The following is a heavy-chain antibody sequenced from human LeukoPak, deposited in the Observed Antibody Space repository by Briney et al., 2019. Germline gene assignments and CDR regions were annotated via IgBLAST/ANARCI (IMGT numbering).Heavy chain of an antibody. J-gene: IGHJ4*02. CDR3: AREGWVVPAALLLDY. CDR1: GYTFTSYA. D-gene: IGHD2-2*01. V-gene: IGHV7-4-1*02. Sequence: ASVKVSCKSSGYTFTSYAMNWVRQAPGQGLEWMGWINTNTGNPTYAQGFTGRFVFSLDTSVSTAYLQISSLKAEDTAVYYCAREGWVVPAALLLDYWGQGTLVTVSS. CDR2: INTNTGNP.